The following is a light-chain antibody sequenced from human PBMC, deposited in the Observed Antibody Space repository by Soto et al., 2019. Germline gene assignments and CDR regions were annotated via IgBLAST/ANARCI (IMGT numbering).Light chain of an antibody. CDR1: QSVGSY. CDR2: DTA. V-gene: IGKV3-11*01. J-gene: IGKJ4*01. CDR3: QHRSNLPLT. Sequence: EIVLTQSPATLYLSPGERATLSCRASQSVGSYLAWYQQRPGQPPRLLIYDTANRATGIPARFSGSGSGTDFTLTISSLEPEDFAVYYCQHRSNLPLTFGGGTKVESK.